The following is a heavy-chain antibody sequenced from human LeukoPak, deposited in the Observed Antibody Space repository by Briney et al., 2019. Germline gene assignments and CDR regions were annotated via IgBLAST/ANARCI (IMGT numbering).Heavy chain of an antibody. V-gene: IGHV3-30*18. CDR1: GFTFSNYG. D-gene: IGHD5-18*01. Sequence: PGGSLRLSCAASGFTFSNYGMHWVRQAPGRGLEWVVFISYDGSNKYYADSVKGRFTISRDNSNNTLYFQMNTLRAEDTAVYYCAKDIRGYSYGYIDYWGQGTLVTVSS. CDR2: ISYDGSNK. J-gene: IGHJ4*02. CDR3: AKDIRGYSYGYIDY.